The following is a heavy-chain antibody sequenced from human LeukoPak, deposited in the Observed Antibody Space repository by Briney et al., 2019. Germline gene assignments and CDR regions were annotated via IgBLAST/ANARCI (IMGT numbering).Heavy chain of an antibody. J-gene: IGHJ4*02. CDR2: IRGSTSNE. V-gene: IGHV3-48*01. D-gene: IGHD3-22*01. Sequence: GGSLRLSCAASGFTFSSYTLNWVRRAPGKGLEWVSSIRGSTSNEYYADSVKGRFTISRDNARNSLHLQMKSLRVEDTAVYYCARESSGYYIEYWGQGTLVTVSS. CDR1: GFTFSSYT. CDR3: ARESSGYYIEY.